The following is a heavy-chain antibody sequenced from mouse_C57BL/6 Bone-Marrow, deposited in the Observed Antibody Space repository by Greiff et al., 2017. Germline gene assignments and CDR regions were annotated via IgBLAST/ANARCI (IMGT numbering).Heavy chain of an antibody. CDR3: ARRGITTVPFAY. CDR2: IDPSDSYT. CDR1: GYTFTSYW. D-gene: IGHD1-1*01. J-gene: IGHJ3*01. V-gene: IGHV1-69*01. Sequence: QVQLKQPGAELVMPGASVKLSCKASGYTFTSYWMHWVKQRPGQGLEWIGEIDPSDSYTNYNQKFKGKSTLTVDKSSSTAYMQLSSLTSEDSAVYYCARRGITTVPFAYWGQGTLVTVSA.